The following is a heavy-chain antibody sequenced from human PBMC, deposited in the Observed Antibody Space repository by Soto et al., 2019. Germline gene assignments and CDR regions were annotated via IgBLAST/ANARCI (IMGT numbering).Heavy chain of an antibody. V-gene: IGHV1-69*06. D-gene: IGHD3-10*01. CDR2: IIPLFGSA. J-gene: IGHJ4*02. CDR3: ARDTGVLGLTVDN. CDR1: GVTFSTPA. Sequence: QVQLVQSGADVKKPGSSVKVSCKASGVTFSTPALNWVRQAPGQGLEWKGGIIPLFGSANYAQKFQGRVTITADTSTSTVYMDLTSLRSADTAVYFWARDTGVLGLTVDNWGQGTLLTVSS.